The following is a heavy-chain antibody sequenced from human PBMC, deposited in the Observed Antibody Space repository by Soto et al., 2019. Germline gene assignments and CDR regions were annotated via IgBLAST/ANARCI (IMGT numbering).Heavy chain of an antibody. CDR2: IVVGSGHT. V-gene: IGHV1-58*02. D-gene: IGHD1-26*01. J-gene: IGHJ4*02. Sequence: QMQLAQSGPEVKKPGTSVKVSCKASGFTFTNSAIQWVRQARGQRLEWMGWIVVGSGHTNYAQKFQERLTITRDMSTSTAYMELSSLTLEDTAVYYCAAVQGGGATFDFWGPGTLVTVSS. CDR1: GFTFTNSA. CDR3: AAVQGGGATFDF.